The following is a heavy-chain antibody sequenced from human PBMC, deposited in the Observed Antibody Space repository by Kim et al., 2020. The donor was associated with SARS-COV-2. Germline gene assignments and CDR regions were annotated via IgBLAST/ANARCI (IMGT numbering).Heavy chain of an antibody. CDR2: INDSGGTT. V-gene: IGHV3-23*01. CDR3: AKTRNDWPPFMDV. J-gene: IGHJ6*02. CDR1: RFTFSSYA. D-gene: IGHD3-9*01. Sequence: GGSLRLSCAASRFTFSSYAMSWVRQAPGKGLEWVSTINDSGGTTYFADSVKGRFTISRDNSKNTLYLQMNSLRAEDTAVYYCAKTRNDWPPFMDVWGQGTTVTVSS.